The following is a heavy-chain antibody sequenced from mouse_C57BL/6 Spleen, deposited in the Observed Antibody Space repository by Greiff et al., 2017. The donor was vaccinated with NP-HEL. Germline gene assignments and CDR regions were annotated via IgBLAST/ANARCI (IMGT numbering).Heavy chain of an antibody. V-gene: IGHV3-2*02. D-gene: IGHD1-2*01. CDR1: GYSITSGYG. Sequence: EVQLQQSGPGLVKPSQSLSLTCTVTGYSITSGYGWNWIRQFPGNKLEWMGYISYSGSTNYNPSLKSRISITRDTSKNQFFLQLNSVPTEDTATYYCARTARIKYWGQGTTLTVSS. CDR2: ISYSGST. CDR3: ARTARIKY. J-gene: IGHJ2*01.